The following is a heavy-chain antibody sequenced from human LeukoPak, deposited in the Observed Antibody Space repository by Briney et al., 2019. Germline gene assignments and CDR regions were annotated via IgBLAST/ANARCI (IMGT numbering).Heavy chain of an antibody. J-gene: IGHJ4*02. CDR1: GYTFTSYG. CDR2: ISAYNGNT. V-gene: IGHV1-18*01. Sequence: GASVKVSCKASGYTFTSYGISWVRQAPGRGLEWMGWISAYNGNTNYAQKLQGRVTMTTDTSTSTAYMELRSLRSDDTAVYYCASLPYDSSGYYPADWGQGTLVTVSS. CDR3: ASLPYDSSGYYPAD. D-gene: IGHD3-22*01.